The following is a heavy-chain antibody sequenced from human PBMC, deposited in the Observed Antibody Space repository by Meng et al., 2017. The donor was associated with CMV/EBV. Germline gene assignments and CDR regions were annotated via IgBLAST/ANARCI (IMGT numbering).Heavy chain of an antibody. CDR2: INHSGST. Sequence: SETLSLTCAVYGGSFSGYYWSWIRQPPGKGLEWIGEINHSGSTNYNPSLKSRFTISRDNAKNSLYLQMNSLRAEDTAVYYCARVGGGVLYYYYYGMDVWGQGTTVTVSS. J-gene: IGHJ6*02. D-gene: IGHD1-26*01. V-gene: IGHV4-34*01. CDR1: GGSFSGYY. CDR3: ARVGGGVLYYYYYGMDV.